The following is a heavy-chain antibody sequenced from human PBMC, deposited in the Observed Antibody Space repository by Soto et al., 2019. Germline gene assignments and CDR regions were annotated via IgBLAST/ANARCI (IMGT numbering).Heavy chain of an antibody. CDR2: IYSGGST. CDR1: GFTVSSNY. CDR3: ARARRGYRYFDY. Sequence: HPGGSLRLSCAASGFTVSSNYMSWVRQAPGKGLEWVSVIYSGGSTYYADSVKGRFTISRDNSKNTLYLQMDSLRAEDTAVYYCARARRGYRYFDYWGQGTLVTVSS. D-gene: IGHD5-18*01. J-gene: IGHJ4*02. V-gene: IGHV3-53*01.